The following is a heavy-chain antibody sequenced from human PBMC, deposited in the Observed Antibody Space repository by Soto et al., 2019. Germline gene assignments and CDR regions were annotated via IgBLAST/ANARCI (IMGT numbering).Heavy chain of an antibody. CDR2: ISGSGGST. D-gene: IGHD1-7*01. CDR3: AKDEWNYMGTYYGMDV. V-gene: IGHV3-23*01. CDR1: GFTFSSYA. Sequence: GGSLRLSCAASGFTFSSYAMSWVRQAPGKGLEWVSAISGSGGSTYYADSVKDRFTISRDNSKNTLYLQMNSLRAEDTAVYYCAKDEWNYMGTYYGMDVWGKGTTVTVSS. J-gene: IGHJ6*04.